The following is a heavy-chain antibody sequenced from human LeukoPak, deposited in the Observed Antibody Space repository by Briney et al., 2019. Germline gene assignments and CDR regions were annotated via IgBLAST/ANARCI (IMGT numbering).Heavy chain of an antibody. CDR3: ARETSQKGAHYMDV. J-gene: IGHJ6*03. V-gene: IGHV4-61*10. D-gene: IGHD3-16*01. Sequence: NASETLSLTCTVSGGSISSGSYYWSWIRQPAGKGLEWIGYIYYSGSTNYNPSLKSRVTISVDTSKNQFSLKLSSVTAADTAVYYCARETSQKGAHYMDVWGKGTTVTISS. CDR2: IYYSGST. CDR1: GGSISSGSYY.